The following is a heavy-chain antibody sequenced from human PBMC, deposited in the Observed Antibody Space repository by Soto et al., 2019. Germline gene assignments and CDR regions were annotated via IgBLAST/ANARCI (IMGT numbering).Heavy chain of an antibody. V-gene: IGHV3-7*03. CDR3: SRENWFQDY. Sequence: GESLKISCAASGFTFNVYYMTWVRQAPGKGLEWVASIKNDGSEQYYVDSVKGRFTISRDNAKNSLYLQMNSLRAGDTALYYCSRENWFQDYWGQGTLVTVSS. J-gene: IGHJ4*02. CDR1: GFTFNVYY. D-gene: IGHD3-10*01. CDR2: IKNDGSEQ.